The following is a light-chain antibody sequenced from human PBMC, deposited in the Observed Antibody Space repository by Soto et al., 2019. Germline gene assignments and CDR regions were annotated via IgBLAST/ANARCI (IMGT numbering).Light chain of an antibody. CDR1: QSVGSN. Sequence: EIVMTQSPATLSVSPGERATLSCRASQSVGSNLAWYQQKPGQAPRLLIYGASTRATGIPARFSGSGSGTGFTLTIRSLQSEDFAIYFCQRYNNWPPDRTFGQGTKVEIK. CDR2: GAS. V-gene: IGKV3-15*01. CDR3: QRYNNWPPDRT. J-gene: IGKJ1*01.